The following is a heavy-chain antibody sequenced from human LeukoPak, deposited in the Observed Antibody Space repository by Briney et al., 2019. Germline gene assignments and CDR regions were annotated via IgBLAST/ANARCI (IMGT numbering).Heavy chain of an antibody. CDR2: ISSSGSTI. CDR3: ASPTTWTPFDD. V-gene: IGHV3-11*01. Sequence: GGPLRLSCGASGFTFSDYYVSWIRKARGKGLGWGSFISSSGSTIYYADPVKGRFTTSRDNAKNPLYLQMNSLTAEDTAVYYCASPTTWTPFDDWGQGTLVTVSS. D-gene: IGHD1-1*01. J-gene: IGHJ4*02. CDR1: GFTFSDYY.